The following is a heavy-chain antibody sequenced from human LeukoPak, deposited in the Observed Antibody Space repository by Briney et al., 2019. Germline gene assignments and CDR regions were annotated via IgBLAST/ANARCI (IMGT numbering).Heavy chain of an antibody. CDR1: GRSISSGSYY. CDR2: IYTSGST. J-gene: IGHJ3*02. Sequence: PSETQSLTCTVSGRSISSGSYYWSWIRQPAGKGLEWIGRIYTSGSTNYNPSLKSRVTISVDTSKNQFSLKLSSVTAADTAVYYCARVLTDYGGNSGSTTAFDIWGQGTMVTVSS. V-gene: IGHV4-61*02. CDR3: ARVLTDYGGNSGSTTAFDI. D-gene: IGHD4-23*01.